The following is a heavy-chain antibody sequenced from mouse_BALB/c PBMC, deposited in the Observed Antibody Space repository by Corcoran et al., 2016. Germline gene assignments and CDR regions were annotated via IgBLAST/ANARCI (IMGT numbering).Heavy chain of an antibody. V-gene: IGHV1-9*01. CDR1: GYTFSSYW. CDR2: ILPGSGST. J-gene: IGHJ3*01. CDR3: ARYYGSGYWFAY. D-gene: IGHD1-1*01. Sequence: QVQLQQSGAELMKPGASVKISCKATGYTFSSYWIEWVKQRPGHGLEWIGEILPGSGSTNYNEKFKGKATFTADTSSNTAYMQLSSLTSEDSAVYYCARYYGSGYWFAYWGQGTLVTVSA.